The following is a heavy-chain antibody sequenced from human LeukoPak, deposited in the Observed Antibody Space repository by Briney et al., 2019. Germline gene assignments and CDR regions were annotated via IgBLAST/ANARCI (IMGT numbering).Heavy chain of an antibody. Sequence: RPGGSLRLSCAASGFTFSSYEMNWVRQAPGKGLEWVSYISSSGSTMYYADSVKGRFTISRDNAKNSLYLQMNSLRAEDTAVYYCARGPPAVEMATIPFDYWGQGTLVTVSS. V-gene: IGHV3-48*03. J-gene: IGHJ4*02. CDR1: GFTFSSYE. CDR2: ISSSGSTM. CDR3: ARGPPAVEMATIPFDY. D-gene: IGHD5-24*01.